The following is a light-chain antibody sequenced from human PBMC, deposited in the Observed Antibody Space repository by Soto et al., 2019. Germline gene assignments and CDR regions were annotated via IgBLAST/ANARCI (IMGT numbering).Light chain of an antibody. V-gene: IGLV1-44*01. J-gene: IGLJ1*01. CDR2: STN. Sequence: QAVVTQPPSSSGTPGQRVTISCSGSSSNIGSNSVSWYRQLPGAAPKLLIYSTNQRPSGVPDRFSGSKSGTSASLAISRLQSDDEADYFCASWDDSLNGLYVFGSGTKLTVL. CDR3: ASWDDSLNGLYV. CDR1: SSNIGSNS.